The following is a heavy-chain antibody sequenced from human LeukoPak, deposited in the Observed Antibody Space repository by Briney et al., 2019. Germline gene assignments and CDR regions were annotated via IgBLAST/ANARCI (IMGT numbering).Heavy chain of an antibody. Sequence: QSGGSLRLSCAASGFAFSSYWMSWVRQALGKGLEWVANVKQDGSEKYYVGSVKGRFTISRDNAKNSLSLQMNSLRDEDTAVYYCARDSVHGYYDSSGYSALFDCWGQGTLVTVSS. V-gene: IGHV3-7*01. D-gene: IGHD3-22*01. J-gene: IGHJ4*02. CDR3: ARDSVHGYYDSSGYSALFDC. CDR2: VKQDGSEK. CDR1: GFAFSSYW.